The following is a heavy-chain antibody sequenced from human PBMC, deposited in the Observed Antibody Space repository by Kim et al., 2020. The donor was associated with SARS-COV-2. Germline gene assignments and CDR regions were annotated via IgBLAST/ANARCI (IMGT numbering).Heavy chain of an antibody. D-gene: IGHD1-26*01. CDR1: GGAIRGYY. Sequence: SETLSLTCSVSGGAIRGYYWAWIRQPPGKRLEWIGYVYHTGSTNYNPSLRGRVTISLDTSKRQVSLTLTSVIAADTAVYYCASTGVGAVGWFDPWGQGTLVSVSP. V-gene: IGHV4-59*01. J-gene: IGHJ5*02. CDR2: VYHTGST. CDR3: ASTGVGAVGWFDP.